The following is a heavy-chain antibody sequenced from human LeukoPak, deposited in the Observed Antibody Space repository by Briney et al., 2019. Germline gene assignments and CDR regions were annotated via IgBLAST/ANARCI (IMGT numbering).Heavy chain of an antibody. J-gene: IGHJ4*02. Sequence: SETLSLTCDVSGGFDTSTNWWTWVRQPPGKGLECIGEVHLDVMTNYNPSLKSRLIMSVDLPENHISLKLSSVTAADTAVYYCAREGGFYRPLDYSGQGTLVTVSS. CDR3: AREGGFYRPLDY. D-gene: IGHD3-3*01. CDR2: VHLDVMT. V-gene: IGHV4-4*02. CDR1: GGFDTSTNW.